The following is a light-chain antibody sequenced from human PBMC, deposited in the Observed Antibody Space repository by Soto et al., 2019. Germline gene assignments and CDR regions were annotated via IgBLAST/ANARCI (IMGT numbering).Light chain of an antibody. V-gene: IGKV3-11*01. CDR3: QQRSTWLYT. Sequence: EILLAQSPATLSLSPGERATLSCKASQDVSIFLAWYQQKPGQAPRLLIHDASNRATGVPARFSGSGSGKDFTLTITSLGPEDFAVYYCQQRSTWLYTFGQGTKLEV. CDR1: QDVSIF. J-gene: IGKJ2*01. CDR2: DAS.